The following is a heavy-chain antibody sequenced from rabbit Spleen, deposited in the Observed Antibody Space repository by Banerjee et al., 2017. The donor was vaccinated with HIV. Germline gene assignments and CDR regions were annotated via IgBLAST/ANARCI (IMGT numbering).Heavy chain of an antibody. V-gene: IGHV1S47*01. CDR2: IDPVFGDT. D-gene: IGHD8-1*01. CDR1: GFDFSNYG. Sequence: QEQLVESGGGLVQPGGSLKLSCKASGFDFSNYGMSWVRQAPGKGLEWIGYIDPVFGDTYYASWVNGRFTISSHNAQNTLYLQLNSLTAADTATYFCVRDHERSSYYEFNLWGQGTLVTVS. J-gene: IGHJ4*01. CDR3: VRDHERSSYYEFNL.